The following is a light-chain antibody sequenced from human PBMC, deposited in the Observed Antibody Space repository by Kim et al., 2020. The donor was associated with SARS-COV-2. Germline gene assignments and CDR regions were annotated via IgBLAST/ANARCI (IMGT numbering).Light chain of an antibody. J-gene: IGLJ1*01. V-gene: IGLV2-11*01. CDR1: SSDVGGYNY. Sequence: QSAPTQARSVSGSPGQSVTISCTRTSSDVGGYNYVSWYQQHPGKAPKLMIYDVSERPSGVPDRFSGSKSGNTASLTISGLQAEDEADYYCCSYAGSYTHYVFGTGTKVTVL. CDR2: DVS. CDR3: CSYAGSYTHYV.